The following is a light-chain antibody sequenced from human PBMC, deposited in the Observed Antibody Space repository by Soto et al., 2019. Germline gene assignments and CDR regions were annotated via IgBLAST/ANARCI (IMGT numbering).Light chain of an antibody. Sequence: IVLTQSPATLSLSPGEDATLSCRASLSVNTFLARYQQKPGQAPRLLIYDASNRATGIPPRFSGSGSGTDFTLTISSLEPEDFVFYYCQQRSNWGITFGQGTRLEIK. V-gene: IGKV3-11*01. CDR2: DAS. J-gene: IGKJ5*01. CDR3: QQRSNWGIT. CDR1: LSVNTF.